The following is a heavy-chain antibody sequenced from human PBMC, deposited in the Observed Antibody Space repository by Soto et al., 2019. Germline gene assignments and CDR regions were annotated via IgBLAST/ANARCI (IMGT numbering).Heavy chain of an antibody. J-gene: IGHJ6*01. CDR3: AKDSGYQLPDNYFYYGLDV. CDR1: VFTFTIHA. Sequence: PGGSLLVSCATSVFTFTIHAMHWVRQTPGKGLEWVAAISYDEIDKKYASSVKGRFTVSRDNVKNTLSLQMNSLRPEDTAVYYCAKDSGYQLPDNYFYYGLDVWGQGTTVTVSS. D-gene: IGHD2-2*01. CDR2: ISYDEIDK. V-gene: IGHV3-30*18.